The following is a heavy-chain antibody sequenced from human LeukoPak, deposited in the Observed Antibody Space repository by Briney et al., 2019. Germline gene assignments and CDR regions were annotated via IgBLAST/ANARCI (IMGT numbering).Heavy chain of an antibody. V-gene: IGHV4-39*01. CDR1: GGSISSSSYY. D-gene: IGHD3-16*02. Sequence: SETLSLTCTVSGGSISSSSYYWGWIRQPPGKGLEWIGSVYYSGNTYYNPSLKSRVTISVDTSKNQFSLNLTSVTAADRAVYYCARQPYDNIWGSHRPENYYYMDVWGKGTTVTISS. J-gene: IGHJ6*03. CDR3: ARQPYDNIWGSHRPENYYYMDV. CDR2: VYYSGNT.